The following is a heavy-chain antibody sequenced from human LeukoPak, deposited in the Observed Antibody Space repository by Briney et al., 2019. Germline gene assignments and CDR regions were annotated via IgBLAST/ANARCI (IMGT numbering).Heavy chain of an antibody. V-gene: IGHV4-61*02. D-gene: IGHD3-22*01. CDR2: ISSSGST. CDR3: ARGPYSYDSSGAFDV. CDR1: GDSISSGDYY. J-gene: IGHJ3*01. Sequence: NPSQTLCLTCTVSGDSISSGDYYWSWIRQPAGKGLEWIGRISSSGSTNYNPSLESRITISVDTSKNQFPLKLSSVTAADTAVYFGARGPYSYDSSGAFDVWGQGTMVTVSS.